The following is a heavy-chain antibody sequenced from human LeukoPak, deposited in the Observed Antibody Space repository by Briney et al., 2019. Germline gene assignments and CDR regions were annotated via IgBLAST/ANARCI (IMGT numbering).Heavy chain of an antibody. J-gene: IGHJ4*02. Sequence: QPGGSLRLSCAASGFTFSSYAMSWVRQAPGKGLEWVSATSGSGDKTYYADSVKGRFTISRDNSKNTVYLQMNRLRIEDTAEYYCAKEGEGYNYGYAYWGQGTLVTVSS. CDR1: GFTFSSYA. CDR2: TSGSGDKT. V-gene: IGHV3-23*01. CDR3: AKEGEGYNYGYAY. D-gene: IGHD5-18*01.